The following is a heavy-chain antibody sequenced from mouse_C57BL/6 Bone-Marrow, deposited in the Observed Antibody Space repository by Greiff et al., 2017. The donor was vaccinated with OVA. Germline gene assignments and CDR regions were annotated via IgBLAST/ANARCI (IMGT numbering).Heavy chain of an antibody. J-gene: IGHJ4*01. CDR2: ISDGGSYT. CDR3: ARDMKMDY. D-gene: IGHD2-3*01. V-gene: IGHV5-4*01. CDR1: GFTFSSYA. Sequence: DVKLVESGGGLVKPGGSLKLSCAASGFTFSSYAMSWVRQTPEKRLEWVATISDGGSYTYYPDNVKGRFTISRDNAKNNLYLQMSHLKSEDTAMYYCARDMKMDYWGQGTSVTVSS.